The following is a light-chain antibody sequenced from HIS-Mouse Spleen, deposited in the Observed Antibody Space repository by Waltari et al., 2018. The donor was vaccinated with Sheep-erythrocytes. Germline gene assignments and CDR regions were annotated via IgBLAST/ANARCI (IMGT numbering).Light chain of an antibody. CDR2: EGS. J-gene: IGLJ3*02. V-gene: IGLV2-23*01. CDR3: CSYAGSSTPWV. CDR1: SSDVGSYNL. Sequence: QSALTQPASVSGSPGQSITISCTGTSSDVGSYNLVSWYQQHPGKAPKLMIYEGSKRPSGVSNRFSGSKSGNTPSRTISGLQAEDEADYYCCSYAGSSTPWVFGGGTKLTVL.